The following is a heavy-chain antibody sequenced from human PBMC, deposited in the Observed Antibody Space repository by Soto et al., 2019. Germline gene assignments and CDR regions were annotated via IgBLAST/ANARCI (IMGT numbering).Heavy chain of an antibody. CDR1: GGSISDNW. CDR2: IYHSGTT. D-gene: IGHD2-21*01. Sequence: QVQLQESGPGLVKPSGTLFLTCAVSGGSISDNWWSWVRQPPGKGLEWIGEIYHSGTTYYTPSLRSRVVILVDKSASQISQTLSSVTAADTAVYYCARHVAVPRTRGFDYWGPGTLVAVSS. CDR3: ARHVAVPRTRGFDY. V-gene: IGHV4-4*02. J-gene: IGHJ4*02.